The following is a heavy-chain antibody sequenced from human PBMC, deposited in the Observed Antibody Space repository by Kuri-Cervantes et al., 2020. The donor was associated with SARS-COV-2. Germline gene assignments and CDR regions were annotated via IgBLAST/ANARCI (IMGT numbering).Heavy chain of an antibody. J-gene: IGHJ6*03. CDR3: TTDPGGSYVYYYYYMDV. CDR1: GCTFSDYY. Sequence: GGSLRLSCAASGCTFSDYYMSWIRQAPGKGLEWVSYISSSGSTIYYADSVRGRFTISSDNAKNSLYLQMNSLKTEAAAVYYSTTDPGGSYVYYYYYMDVWGKGTTVTVSS. D-gene: IGHD1-26*01. CDR2: ISSSGSTI. V-gene: IGHV3-11*01.